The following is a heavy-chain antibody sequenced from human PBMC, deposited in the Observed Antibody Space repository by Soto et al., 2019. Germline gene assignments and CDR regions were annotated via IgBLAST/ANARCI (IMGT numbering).Heavy chain of an antibody. CDR1: GFTRSVYA. V-gene: IGHV3-64*01. J-gene: IGHJ6*03. CDR2: ISSKGVGT. D-gene: IGHD6-6*01. Sequence: EVQLAESGGGLAQPGGSLRLSCAASGFTRSVYATDWVRQAPGKGREYVSGISSKGVGTYYANSVQGRFTISRDNSKNTVYLQMGSLRPEDMAVYYCARRARPDFYYMDVWGKGTTVTVSS. CDR3: ARRARPDFYYMDV.